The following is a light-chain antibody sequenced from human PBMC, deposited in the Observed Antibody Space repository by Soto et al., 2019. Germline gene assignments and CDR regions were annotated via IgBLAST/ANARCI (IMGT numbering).Light chain of an antibody. CDR1: QSLNTNS. CDR3: QQYNASPLT. CDR2: AAS. Sequence: EFVLTQSPGTLSLSPGERATLSCRASQSLNTNSLAWYQQKPGQTPRLLIYAASTRDTDIPDRFIGSGSGTDLALTITRLEPEDFPLYYCQQYNASPLTFGPGTKVDI. J-gene: IGKJ3*01. V-gene: IGKV3-20*01.